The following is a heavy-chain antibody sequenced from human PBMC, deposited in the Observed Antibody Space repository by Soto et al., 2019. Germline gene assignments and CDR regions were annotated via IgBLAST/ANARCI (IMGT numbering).Heavy chain of an antibody. CDR2: IYYSGST. Sequence: PSETLSLTCAVSGGSISSGGYYWSWIRQHPGKGLEWIGYIYYSGSTYYNPSLKSRVTISVDTPKNLFSLKLNSVTAADTVVYYCVRGVNYYDSSGSSWFDPWGQGALVTVSS. J-gene: IGHJ5*02. D-gene: IGHD3-22*01. CDR3: VRGVNYYDSSGSSWFDP. CDR1: GGSISSGGYY. V-gene: IGHV4-31*11.